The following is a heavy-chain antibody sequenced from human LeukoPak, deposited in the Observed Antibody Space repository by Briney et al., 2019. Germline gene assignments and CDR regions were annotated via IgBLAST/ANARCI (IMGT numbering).Heavy chain of an antibody. CDR1: GFTFSSYE. J-gene: IGHJ4*02. Sequence: GGSLRLSCAASGFTFSSYEMNWVRQAPGKGLEWVSYISSSGSTIYYADSVKGRFTTSRDNAKNSLYLQMNSLRAEDTAVYYCARDIDYGGNSDLDYWGQGTLVTVSS. V-gene: IGHV3-48*03. CDR2: ISSSGSTI. CDR3: ARDIDYGGNSDLDY. D-gene: IGHD4-23*01.